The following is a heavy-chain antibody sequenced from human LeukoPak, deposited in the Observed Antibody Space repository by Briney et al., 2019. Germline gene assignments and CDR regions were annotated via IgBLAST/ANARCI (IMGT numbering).Heavy chain of an antibody. V-gene: IGHV3-48*03. D-gene: IGHD3-22*01. CDR3: ARARSYYDSSGYGDY. Sequence: GGSLRLSCAASVFTFSSYEMNWVRQAPGKGLEWVSYISSSGSTIYYADSVKGRFSISRDNAKNSLYLQMNSLRAEDTAVYYCARARSYYDSSGYGDYWGQGTLVTVSS. CDR1: VFTFSSYE. J-gene: IGHJ4*02. CDR2: ISSSGSTI.